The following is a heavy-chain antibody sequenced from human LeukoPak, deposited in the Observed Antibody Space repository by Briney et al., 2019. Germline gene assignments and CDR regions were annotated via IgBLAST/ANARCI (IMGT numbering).Heavy chain of an antibody. Sequence: GGSLRLSCAASGFTFSNAWMSWVRQAPGKGLEWVSYISSSGSTIYYADSVKGRFTISRDNAKNSLYLQMNSLRAEDTAVYYCARSLGSGSLDPIDYWGQGTLVTVSS. V-gene: IGHV3-11*04. CDR2: ISSSGSTI. J-gene: IGHJ4*02. CDR1: GFTFSNAW. D-gene: IGHD3-10*02. CDR3: ARSLGSGSLDPIDY.